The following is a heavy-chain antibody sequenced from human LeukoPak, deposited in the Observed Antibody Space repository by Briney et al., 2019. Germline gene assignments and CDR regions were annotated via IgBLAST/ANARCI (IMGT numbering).Heavy chain of an antibody. CDR1: GGSISSYY. Sequence: SETLSLTCTVSGGSISSYYWSWIRQPPGKGLEWIGYIYYSGITNYNPSLKSRVTISVDTSKNQFSLKLSSVTAADTAVYYCARESIIVGRAEFGPWGQGTLVTVSS. CDR3: ARESIIVGRAEFGP. V-gene: IGHV4-59*01. D-gene: IGHD3-22*01. J-gene: IGHJ5*02. CDR2: IYYSGIT.